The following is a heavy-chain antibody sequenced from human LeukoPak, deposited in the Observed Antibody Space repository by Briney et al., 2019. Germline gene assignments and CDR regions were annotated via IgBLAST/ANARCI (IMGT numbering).Heavy chain of an antibody. V-gene: IGHV3-74*01. CDR2: LNNDGSST. D-gene: IGHD2-15*01. CDR3: ARIAWDAFDI. CDR1: GFTFSSYW. J-gene: IGHJ3*02. Sequence: GGSLRLSCAASGFTFSSYWMHWVRQAPGKGLVWVSRLNNDGSSTNYADSVKGRFTISRDNAKNTLYLQMNGLRAEDTAVYYCARIAWDAFDIWGQGTMVTVSS.